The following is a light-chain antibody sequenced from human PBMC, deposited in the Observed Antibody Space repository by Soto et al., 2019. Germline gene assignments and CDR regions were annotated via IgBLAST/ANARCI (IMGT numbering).Light chain of an antibody. J-gene: IGLJ1*01. Sequence: QSALTQPRSVSGSPGQSVTISCSGSSSDIGDYDYVSWYQQHPGKAPTLLIYDVTKRPSGVPDRFSGSKSGDTASLTISGLQAGDEGNYYCCSYVGRNTLHVFGTGTKLTVL. CDR1: SSDIGDYDY. CDR3: CSYVGRNTLHV. V-gene: IGLV2-11*01. CDR2: DVT.